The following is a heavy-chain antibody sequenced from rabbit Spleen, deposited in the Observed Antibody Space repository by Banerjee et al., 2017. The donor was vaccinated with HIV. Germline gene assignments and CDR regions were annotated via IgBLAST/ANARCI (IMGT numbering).Heavy chain of an antibody. V-gene: IGHV1S45*01. CDR1: GIDFSSYG. Sequence: QQQLEESGGGLVKPGGTLTLTCKASGIDFSSYGVSWVRQGPGKGLEWISCIAGSGSGFTYSATWAKGRFTISKTSSTTVTLQMTSLTVPNTATYFCARSDKTYDSLDLWGPGTLVTVS. CDR2: IAGSGSGFT. CDR3: ARSDKTYDSLDL. D-gene: IGHD6-1*01. J-gene: IGHJ4*01.